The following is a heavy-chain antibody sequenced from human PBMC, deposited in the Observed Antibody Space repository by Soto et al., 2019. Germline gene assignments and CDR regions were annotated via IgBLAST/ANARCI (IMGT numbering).Heavy chain of an antibody. CDR1: GFTFSDAW. D-gene: IGHD5-18*01. Sequence: EVQLVESGGGLVEPGGSVRLSCAASGFTFSDAWMAWVRQGPGKGLEWVGRVKSKIHGGTTDYIAPVKGRFSISRDDSKNTLYLQMDSLKTEDTAMYYCATEGGWLGNWGQGTLVDVSS. CDR2: VKSKIHGGTT. V-gene: IGHV3-15*01. CDR3: ATEGGWLGN. J-gene: IGHJ4*02.